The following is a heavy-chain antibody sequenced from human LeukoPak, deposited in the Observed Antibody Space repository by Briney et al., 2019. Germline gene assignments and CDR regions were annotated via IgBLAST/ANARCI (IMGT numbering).Heavy chain of an antibody. Sequence: ASVKVSCNASGYIFTSHAMNWVRQAPGQGLEWMGWINTNTGNPTYAQGFTGRFVFSLDTSVSTAYLQISSLKAEDTAVYYCVSGSGWSLLDYWGQGTLVTVSS. D-gene: IGHD6-19*01. V-gene: IGHV7-4-1*02. J-gene: IGHJ4*02. CDR1: GYIFTSHA. CDR3: VSGSGWSLLDY. CDR2: INTNTGNP.